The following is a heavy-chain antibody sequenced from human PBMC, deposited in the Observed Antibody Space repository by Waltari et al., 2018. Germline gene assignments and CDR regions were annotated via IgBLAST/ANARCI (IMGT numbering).Heavy chain of an antibody. D-gene: IGHD3-3*01. CDR3: TRARSNLGVGDC. J-gene: IGHJ4*02. V-gene: IGHV1-2*02. CDR1: GYTFTDYY. CDR2: INPKSGGT. Sequence: QVQLVQSGTEVKKPGASVTVSCKASGYTFTDYYIHWLRQVPGQGLEWMGWINPKSGGTNYAQEFQGRVTLTRDTSISTAYMELGRLTSDDTAVYYCTRARSNLGVGDCWGQGTLVTVSS.